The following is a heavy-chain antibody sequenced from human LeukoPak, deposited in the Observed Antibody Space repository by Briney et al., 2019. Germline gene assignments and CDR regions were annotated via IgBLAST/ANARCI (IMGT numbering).Heavy chain of an antibody. CDR3: ARDRWGYSYGGD. CDR1: RFYFSNYW. CDR2: INLDGTKK. J-gene: IGHJ4*02. V-gene: IGHV3-7*01. Sequence: GGSLRLSCAASRFYFSNYWMSWVRQAPGEGLEWLANINLDGTKKYYADSVNGRFTISRDNVRNSLYLQMNSLRADDTAVYFCARDRWGYSYGGDWGQGTLVTVSS. D-gene: IGHD5-18*01.